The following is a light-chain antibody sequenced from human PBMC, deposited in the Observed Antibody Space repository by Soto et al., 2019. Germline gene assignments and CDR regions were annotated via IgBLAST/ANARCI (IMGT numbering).Light chain of an antibody. Sequence: QLVLTQPPSVSGAPGQRITISCTGSSSNIGAGYDVHWYQQIPGTVPRLLIYANNNRPSGVPDRFSGSKSGSSASLAITGLQADDEADYYCQSYDISLSGVLFGGGTKLTVL. J-gene: IGLJ2*01. CDR3: QSYDISLSGVL. CDR2: ANN. V-gene: IGLV1-40*01. CDR1: SSNIGAGYD.